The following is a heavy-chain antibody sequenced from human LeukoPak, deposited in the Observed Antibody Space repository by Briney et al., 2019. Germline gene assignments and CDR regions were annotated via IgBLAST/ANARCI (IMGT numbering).Heavy chain of an antibody. CDR1: GGSFRGYY. CDR2: INHSGST. CDR3: ARGPPYFDTGYYTLPLRGYYFDY. Sequence: SETLSLTCAVYGGSFRGYYWSWIRQPPGKGLEWIGEINHSGSTNYNPSLKSRVTISVDTSKNQFSLKLSSVTAADTAVYYCARGPPYFDTGYYTLPLRGYYFDYWGQGTLVTVSS. D-gene: IGHD3-9*01. V-gene: IGHV4-34*01. J-gene: IGHJ4*02.